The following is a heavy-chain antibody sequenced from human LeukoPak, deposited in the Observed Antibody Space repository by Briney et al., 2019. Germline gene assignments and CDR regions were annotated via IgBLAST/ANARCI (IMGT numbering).Heavy chain of an antibody. CDR2: MNPNSGNT. J-gene: IGHJ4*02. CDR3: ARNRWVFDY. V-gene: IGHV1-8*02. D-gene: IGHD3-16*02. Sequence: ASVKASCKASGYTFTSYGISWVRQAPGQGLEWMGWMNPNSGNTGYAQKFQGRVTMTRNTSISTAYMELSSLRSEDTAVYYCARNRWVFDYWGQGTLVTVSS. CDR1: GYTFTSYG.